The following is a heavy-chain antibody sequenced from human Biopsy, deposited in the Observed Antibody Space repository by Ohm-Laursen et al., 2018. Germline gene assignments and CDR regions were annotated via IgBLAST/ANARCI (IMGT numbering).Heavy chain of an antibody. CDR2: ISTSGSST. CDR3: ARHGDNDYNNFDP. J-gene: IGHJ5*02. CDR1: GFIFSDYK. V-gene: IGHV3-21*01. Sequence: SLRLSCAASGFIFSDYKMNWVRQPPGKGLEWVSSISTSGSSTNYADSVKGRFTMSRDNAEKSLYLQMNSLGVEDTAVYYCARHGDNDYNNFDPWGQGALVTVSS. D-gene: IGHD4-11*01.